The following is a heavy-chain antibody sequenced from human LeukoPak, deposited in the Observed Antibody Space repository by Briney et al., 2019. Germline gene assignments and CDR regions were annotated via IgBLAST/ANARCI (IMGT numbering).Heavy chain of an antibody. J-gene: IGHJ4*02. V-gene: IGHV4-59*01. CDR1: GGSISSYY. Sequence: PSETLSLTCTVSGGSISSYYWSWIRQPPGKGLEWIGYIYYSGSTNYNPSLKSRVTISVDTSENQFSLKLSSVTAADTAVYYCARGKTMQIDYWGQGTLVTVSS. CDR3: ARGKTMQIDY. CDR2: IYYSGST.